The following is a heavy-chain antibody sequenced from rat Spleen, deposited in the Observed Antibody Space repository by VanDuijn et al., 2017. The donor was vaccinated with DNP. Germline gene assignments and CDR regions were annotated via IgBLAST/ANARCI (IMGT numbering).Heavy chain of an antibody. CDR2: IDKDSSPK. CDR1: GFNFNDYW. V-gene: IGHV4-2*01. D-gene: IGHD1-11*01. CDR3: TTRGDGFDNWFAY. Sequence: EVKLVESGGGLVQPGRSLKLSCAASGFNFNDYWMGWVRQAPGKGLEWIGEIDKDSSPKKYNPSLKDKFTISRDNAQKTLYLQMSKLGSEDTAIYYCTTRGDGFDNWFAYWGQGTLVTVSS. J-gene: IGHJ3*01.